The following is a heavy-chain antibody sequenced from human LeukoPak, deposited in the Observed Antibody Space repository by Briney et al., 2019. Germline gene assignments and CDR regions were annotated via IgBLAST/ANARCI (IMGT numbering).Heavy chain of an antibody. CDR3: ATDSYVSGSYYRLFY. D-gene: IGHD3-10*01. CDR2: ISYDGSNK. CDR1: GFTFSSYA. Sequence: GGSLRLSCAASGFTFSSYAMHWVRQAPGKGLEWVAVISYDGSNKYYADSVKGRFTISRDNAKNTLYLQMNNLRAEDTAIYYRATDSYVSGSYYRLFYWGQGTLVTVSS. V-gene: IGHV3-30*04. J-gene: IGHJ4*02.